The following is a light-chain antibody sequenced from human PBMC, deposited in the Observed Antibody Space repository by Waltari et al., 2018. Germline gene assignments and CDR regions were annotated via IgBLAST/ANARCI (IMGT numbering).Light chain of an antibody. CDR3: QQYYSTVRT. J-gene: IGKJ1*01. Sequence: DIVMTQSPDSLAVSLGERATINCKSSQRVLYSSNNKDYLAWFQQKPGQPPKLLISWASTRESGVPDRFSGSGSGTDFTLTISSLQAEDVAVYYCQQYYSTVRTFGQGTKVEIK. CDR1: QRVLYSSNNKDY. V-gene: IGKV4-1*01. CDR2: WAS.